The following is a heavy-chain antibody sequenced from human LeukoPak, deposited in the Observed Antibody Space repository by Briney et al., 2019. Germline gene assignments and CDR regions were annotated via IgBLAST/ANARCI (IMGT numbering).Heavy chain of an antibody. D-gene: IGHD3-3*01. J-gene: IGHJ2*01. V-gene: IGHV3-7*03. CDR1: GFTFSTYW. CDR3: ARAEWSNWYFDL. Sequence: PGGSLRLSCAASGFTFSTYWMNWVRQAPGKGLEWVANIKQDGSEKYYVDSVKGRFTLSRDSAKNSLYLHMNSLRAEDTAVYYCARAEWSNWYFDLWGRGTLVTVSS. CDR2: IKQDGSEK.